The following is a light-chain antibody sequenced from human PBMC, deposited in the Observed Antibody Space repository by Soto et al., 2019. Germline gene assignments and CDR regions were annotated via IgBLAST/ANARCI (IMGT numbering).Light chain of an antibody. V-gene: IGLV1-47*01. J-gene: IGLJ1*01. CDR2: RNN. CDR1: SSNIGDNY. Sequence: QSVLTQPPSASGTPGQTVTISCSGSSSNIGDNYVYWHQQLPGTAPKLLIYRNNQRPSGVPDRFSGSKSGTSASLAISGLRSEDEADYYCAAWDDSLSGYVFGPGTKLT. CDR3: AAWDDSLSGYV.